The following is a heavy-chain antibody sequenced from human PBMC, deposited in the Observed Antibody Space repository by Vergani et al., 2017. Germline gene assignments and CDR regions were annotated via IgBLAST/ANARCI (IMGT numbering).Heavy chain of an antibody. D-gene: IGHD6-19*01. CDR1: GFTFSSYG. CDR2: IRYDGSNK. CDR3: AKDLFSYSSGLQAFDI. J-gene: IGHJ3*02. V-gene: IGHV3-30*02. Sequence: QVQLVESGGGVVQPGGSLRLSCAASGFTFSSYGMHWVRQAPGKGLGWVAFIRYDGSNKYYADSVKGRFTISRDNSKNTLYLQMNSLRAEDTAVYYCAKDLFSYSSGLQAFDIWGQGTMVTVAS.